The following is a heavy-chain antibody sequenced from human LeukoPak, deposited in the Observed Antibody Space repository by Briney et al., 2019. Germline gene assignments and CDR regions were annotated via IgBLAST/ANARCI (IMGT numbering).Heavy chain of an antibody. V-gene: IGHV3-30*04. CDR3: ARSRDGYNYAFDY. CDR1: GFTFSSYA. D-gene: IGHD5-24*01. CDR2: ISYDGRNQ. J-gene: IGHJ4*02. Sequence: PGGSLRLSCAASGFTFSSYAMHWVRQAPGKGLEWVAVISYDGRNQYYADSVKGRFTFSRDNSKNTLYVQMSSLRDEDTAVYYCARSRDGYNYAFDYWGQGTLVTVSS.